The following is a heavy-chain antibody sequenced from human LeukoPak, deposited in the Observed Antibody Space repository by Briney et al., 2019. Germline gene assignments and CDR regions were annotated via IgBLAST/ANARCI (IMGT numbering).Heavy chain of an antibody. D-gene: IGHD4-11*01. J-gene: IGHJ4*02. V-gene: IGHV4-34*01. CDR1: GGSFSGYY. Sequence: SATLSLTCAVYGGSFSGYYWSWIRQPPGKGLEWIGYIYHSGSTYYNPSLKSRVTISVDTSKNQFSLKLSSVTAADMAVYYCARARITVTGYYFDYWGQGTLVTVSS. CDR2: IYHSGST. CDR3: ARARITVTGYYFDY.